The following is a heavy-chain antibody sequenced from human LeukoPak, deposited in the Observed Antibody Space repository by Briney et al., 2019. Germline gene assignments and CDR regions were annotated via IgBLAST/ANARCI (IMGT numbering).Heavy chain of an antibody. CDR2: FYLEDSET. CDR3: SSDPCGYPY. D-gene: IGHD3-22*01. CDR1: GYSLTELS. J-gene: IGHJ4*02. V-gene: IGHV1-24*01. Sequence: ASENLSCTVSGYSLTELSMHWVRHAPGKGLEWKGGFYLEDSETIYAQTFHVRVTMTEDTSTDTAYIELSSLISEDTAASYCSSDPCGYPYWGQGTQVTVSS.